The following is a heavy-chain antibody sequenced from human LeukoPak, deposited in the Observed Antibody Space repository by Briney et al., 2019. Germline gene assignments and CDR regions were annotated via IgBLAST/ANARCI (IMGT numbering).Heavy chain of an antibody. D-gene: IGHD6-13*01. Sequence: ASVTVSCKASGFTFTDYYIHWVRQAPGQGLEWMGSIHPKSGGTKYAQKFQGRVTVTRDTSISATYMELSRLTSDDTAVYYCARDPPAAGSTEFDFWGQGTLVTVSS. V-gene: IGHV1-2*02. CDR3: ARDPPAAGSTEFDF. CDR1: GFTFTDYY. CDR2: IHPKSGGT. J-gene: IGHJ4*02.